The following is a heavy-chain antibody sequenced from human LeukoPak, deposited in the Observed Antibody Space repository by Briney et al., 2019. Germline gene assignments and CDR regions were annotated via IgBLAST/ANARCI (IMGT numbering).Heavy chain of an antibody. CDR3: ARRSIPGKELWMIDY. CDR2: ISSSSSYI. V-gene: IGHV3-21*01. CDR1: GFTFSNAW. J-gene: IGHJ4*02. Sequence: AGGSLRLSCAASGFTFSNAWMSWVRQAPGKGLEWVSSISSSSSYIYYADSVKGRFTISRDNAKNSLYLQMNSLRAEDTAVYYCARRSIPGKELWMIDYWGQGTLVTVSS. D-gene: IGHD2-21*01.